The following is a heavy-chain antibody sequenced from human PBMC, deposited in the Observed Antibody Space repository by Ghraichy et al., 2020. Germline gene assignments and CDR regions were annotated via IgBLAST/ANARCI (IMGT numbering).Heavy chain of an antibody. J-gene: IGHJ6*02. D-gene: IGHD3-10*01. CDR1: GGSISSGDYY. CDR3: ARDRVVRGVIAPHHYYYYGMDV. Sequence: SLNISCTVSGGSISSGDYYWSWIRQPPGKGLEWIGYIYYSGSTYYNPSLKSRVTISVDTSKNQFSLKLSSVTAADTAVYYCARDRVVRGVIAPHHYYYYGMDVWGQGTTVTVSS. V-gene: IGHV4-30-4*01. CDR2: IYYSGST.